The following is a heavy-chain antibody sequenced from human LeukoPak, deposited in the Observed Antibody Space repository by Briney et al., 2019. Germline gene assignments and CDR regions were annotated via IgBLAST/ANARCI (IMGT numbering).Heavy chain of an antibody. V-gene: IGHV3-23*01. CDR3: AKDFTVTTRYSHYGMDV. D-gene: IGHD4-17*01. CDR2: ISGSGGST. Sequence: GGSLRLSCAASGFTFSSYAMSWVRQAPGKGLEWVSAISGSGGSTYYADSVKGRFTISRDNSKNTLYLQMNSLRAEDTAVYYCAKDFTVTTRYSHYGMDVWGQGTTVTVSS. J-gene: IGHJ6*02. CDR1: GFTFSSYA.